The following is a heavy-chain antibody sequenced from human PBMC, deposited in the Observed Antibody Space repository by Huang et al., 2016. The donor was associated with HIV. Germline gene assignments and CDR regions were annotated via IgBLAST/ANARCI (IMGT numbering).Heavy chain of an antibody. D-gene: IGHD3-3*01. CDR3: ARDHHDFWRGYRRMYFFDH. CDR2: IAYSGST. CDR1: GGSISTHS. V-gene: IGHV4-59*11. Sequence: QVQLQESGPGLVKPSETLSLTCTVSGGSISTHSWSWIRQPPGKGLEWIGSIAYSGSTNDRPALKSRVTILLDTSKNQFSLRVNSVTAADTAMYYCARDHHDFWRGYRRMYFFDHWGQGTLVTVSS. J-gene: IGHJ4*02.